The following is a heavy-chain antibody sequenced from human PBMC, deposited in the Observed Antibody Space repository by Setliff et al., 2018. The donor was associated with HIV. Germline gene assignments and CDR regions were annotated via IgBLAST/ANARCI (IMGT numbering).Heavy chain of an antibody. CDR3: ARGPAEWQIVVVPAAHWYFDL. V-gene: IGHV4-34*01. CDR1: GGSFSGYY. Sequence: PSETLSLTCAVYGGSFSGYYWNWIRQSPGKGLEWIGETNHSGSTNYNPSLKSRIIISVDTSKKQFSLKLNSVTAADTAVYYCARGPAEWQIVVVPAAHWYFDLWGRGTLVTVSS. J-gene: IGHJ2*01. D-gene: IGHD2-2*01. CDR2: TNHSGST.